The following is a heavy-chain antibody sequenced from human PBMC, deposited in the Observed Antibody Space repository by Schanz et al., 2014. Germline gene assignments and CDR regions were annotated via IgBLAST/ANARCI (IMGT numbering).Heavy chain of an antibody. J-gene: IGHJ4*02. CDR1: GITLSGYG. D-gene: IGHD3-3*01. CDR3: ARELPSYFDFWNGSQNAFDY. V-gene: IGHV3-30*03. CDR2: ISFDGRNT. Sequence: QVQLVESGGGVVQPGRSLRLSCAASGITLSGYGLHWVRQAPGKGLEWVGFISFDGRNTGYAHSVKGRFTISRDNSKNTVNLQMNSLRAEDTAVYYCARELPSYFDFWNGSQNAFDYWGQGTLVTVSS.